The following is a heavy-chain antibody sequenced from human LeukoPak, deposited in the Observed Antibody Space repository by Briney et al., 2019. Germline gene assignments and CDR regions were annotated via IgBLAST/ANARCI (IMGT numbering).Heavy chain of an antibody. CDR3: ARGSGSSGYDF. D-gene: IGHD6-19*01. J-gene: IGHJ4*02. CDR1: GYTFTNYY. V-gene: IGHV1-2*02. Sequence: ASVKVSCKASGYTFTNYYMHWVRQAPGQGLEWMGWINPNTGGTNYAQKFQGSVTMTGDTSISTAYMDLSRLTSDDTAVYYCARGSGSSGYDFWGQGTLVTVSS. CDR2: INPNTGGT.